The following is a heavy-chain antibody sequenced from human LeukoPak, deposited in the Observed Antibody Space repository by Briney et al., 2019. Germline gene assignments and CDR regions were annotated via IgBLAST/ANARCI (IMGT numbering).Heavy chain of an antibody. D-gene: IGHD6-19*01. V-gene: IGHV3-74*01. Sequence: GGSLRLSCAASGFTLSSYWMHWVRQAPGKGLLWVSRINTDGSSTTYADSVKGRFTFSRDNAKSTLFLQMNSLRTEDTAVYYCARGEYGSAWPNIDYWGQGTLVTVSS. CDR2: INTDGSST. J-gene: IGHJ4*02. CDR1: GFTLSSYW. CDR3: ARGEYGSAWPNIDY.